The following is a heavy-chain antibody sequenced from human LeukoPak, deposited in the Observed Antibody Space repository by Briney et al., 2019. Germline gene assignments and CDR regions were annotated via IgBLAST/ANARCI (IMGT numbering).Heavy chain of an antibody. Sequence: SETLSLTCAVYGGSFSGYYWSWIRQPPGKGLEWIGEINHSGSTNYNPSLKSRVTISVDTSKNQFSLKLSSVTAADTAVYYCARASVTNRTFDYWGQGTLVNVSS. D-gene: IGHD1-14*01. V-gene: IGHV4-34*01. J-gene: IGHJ4*02. CDR3: ARASVTNRTFDY. CDR1: GGSFSGYY. CDR2: INHSGST.